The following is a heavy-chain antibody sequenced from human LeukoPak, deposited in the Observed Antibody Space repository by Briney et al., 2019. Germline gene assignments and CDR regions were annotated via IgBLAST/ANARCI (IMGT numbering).Heavy chain of an antibody. V-gene: IGHV3-74*01. Sequence: GGSLRLSCAASGFTFSSYWMHWVRQAPGKGLVWVSRINSDGSSTSYADSAKGRFTISRDKSKSTLYLQMNSLRAEDTAVYYCAKDMAATGIEFFDLWGRGTLVTVSS. D-gene: IGHD6-13*01. CDR2: INSDGSST. J-gene: IGHJ2*01. CDR1: GFTFSSYW. CDR3: AKDMAATGIEFFDL.